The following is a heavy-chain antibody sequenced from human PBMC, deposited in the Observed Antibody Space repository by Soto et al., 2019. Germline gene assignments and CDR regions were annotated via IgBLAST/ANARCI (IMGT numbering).Heavy chain of an antibody. J-gene: IGHJ6*02. Sequence: GGSLRLSCAASGFTFSSYSMNWVRQAPGKGLEWVSSISSSSSYIYYADSVKGRFTISRDNAKNSLYLQMNSLRAEDTAVYYCARDLGYCSSTSCSGLYYYYGMDVWGQATTVTVSS. CDR3: ARDLGYCSSTSCSGLYYYYGMDV. D-gene: IGHD2-2*01. V-gene: IGHV3-21*01. CDR1: GFTFSSYS. CDR2: ISSSSSYI.